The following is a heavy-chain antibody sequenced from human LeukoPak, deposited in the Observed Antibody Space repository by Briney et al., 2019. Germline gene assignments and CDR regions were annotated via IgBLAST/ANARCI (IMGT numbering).Heavy chain of an antibody. D-gene: IGHD3-16*01. CDR2: ISGRSSHV. V-gene: IGHV3-21*01. CDR3: GRAFPPLRTSSAGDL. J-gene: IGHJ1*01. Sequence: GGSLRLSCSASGFSFRDYDMHWVRQAPGKALEWVSAISGRSSHVYYGESVKGRFTISRDNAKNSLYLQLDSLGVEDTPVYYCGRAFPPLRTSSAGDLWGQGTLVTVSS. CDR1: GFSFRDYD.